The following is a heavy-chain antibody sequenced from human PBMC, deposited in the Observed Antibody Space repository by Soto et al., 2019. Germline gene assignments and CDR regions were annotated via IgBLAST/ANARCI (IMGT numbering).Heavy chain of an antibody. D-gene: IGHD3-10*01. CDR2: ISTSSSYI. CDR1: GFTFSSYS. J-gene: IGHJ3*02. CDR3: AREYYYGSGSSDAFDI. V-gene: IGHV3-21*01. Sequence: SGGSLRLSCAASGFTFSSYSMNWVRQAPGKGLEWVSSISTSSSYIYYADSVKGRFTISRDNAKNSLYLQMNSLRVEDTAVYYCAREYYYGSGSSDAFDIWGQGTMVTVSS.